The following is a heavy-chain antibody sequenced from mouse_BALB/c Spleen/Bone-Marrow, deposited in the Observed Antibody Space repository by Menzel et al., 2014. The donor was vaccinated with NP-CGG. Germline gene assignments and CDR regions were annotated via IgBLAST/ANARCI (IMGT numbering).Heavy chain of an antibody. D-gene: IGHD2-4*01. CDR1: GYTFTSHW. CDR2: IYPGNSDT. Sequence: VQLQQSGTVLARPGASVKMSCKASGYTFTSHWMHWVKQRPGQGLEWIGAIYPGNSDTSYNQKFKGKAKLTAVTSTSTAYMELSSLTNEDSAVYYCTRVITTGSAWFAYWGQGTLVTVSA. V-gene: IGHV1-5*01. J-gene: IGHJ3*01. CDR3: TRVITTGSAWFAY.